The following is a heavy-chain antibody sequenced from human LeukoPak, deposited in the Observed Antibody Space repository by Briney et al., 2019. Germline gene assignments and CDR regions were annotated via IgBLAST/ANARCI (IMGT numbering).Heavy chain of an antibody. CDR1: GASINRGGSY. CDR3: ARDRSDSTTSYFDY. Sequence: PSETLSLTCTVSGASINRGGSYWTWIRQHPGKGLEWIGYIYASGSTYYNPSLKSRVNISVDTSKNQFSLKLNSVTAADTAVYYCARDRSDSTTSYFDYWGQGTLVTVSS. CDR2: IYASGST. V-gene: IGHV4-31*03. J-gene: IGHJ4*02. D-gene: IGHD3-10*01.